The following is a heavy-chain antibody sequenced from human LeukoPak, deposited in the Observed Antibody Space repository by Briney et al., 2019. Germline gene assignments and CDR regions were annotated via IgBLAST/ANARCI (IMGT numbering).Heavy chain of an antibody. V-gene: IGHV4-39*07. J-gene: IGHJ4*02. CDR2: IYYSGST. CDR3: ARKYSSSSNFDY. Sequence: NPSESLSLTCTVSGGSISSSSYYWGWIRQPPGKGLEWIGSIYYSGSTYYNPSLKSRVTISVDTSKNQFSLKLSSVTAADTAVYYCARKYSSSSNFDYWGQGTLVTVSS. CDR1: GGSISSSSYY. D-gene: IGHD6-6*01.